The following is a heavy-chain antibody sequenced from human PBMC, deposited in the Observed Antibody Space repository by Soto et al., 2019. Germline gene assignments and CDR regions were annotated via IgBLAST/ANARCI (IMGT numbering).Heavy chain of an antibody. CDR2: ISYDGSNK. D-gene: IGHD3-9*01. CDR3: AKDRRSRYFDWLLDYNWFDP. Sequence: GGSPRLSCAASGYPFSSYGMHWVRQAPGKGLEWVAVISYDGSNKYYADSVKGRFTISRDNSKNTLYLQMNSLRAEDTAVYYCAKDRRSRYFDWLLDYNWFDPWGQGTLVTVSS. V-gene: IGHV3-30*18. CDR1: GYPFSSYG. J-gene: IGHJ5*02.